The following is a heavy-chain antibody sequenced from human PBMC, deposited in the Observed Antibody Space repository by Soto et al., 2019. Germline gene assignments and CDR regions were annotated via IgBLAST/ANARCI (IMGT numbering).Heavy chain of an antibody. CDR3: AKGCSGGSCYYFDY. V-gene: IGHV3-23*01. CDR1: GFTFSSYA. Sequence: EVQLLESGGGLVQPGGSLRLSCAASGFTFSSYAMSWVRQAPGKGLEWVSAISGSGGSTYYADYVKGRFTISRDNSKNALYLEMNSLRAEDTAVYYCAKGCSGGSCYYFDYWGQGTLVTVSS. J-gene: IGHJ4*02. D-gene: IGHD2-15*01. CDR2: ISGSGGST.